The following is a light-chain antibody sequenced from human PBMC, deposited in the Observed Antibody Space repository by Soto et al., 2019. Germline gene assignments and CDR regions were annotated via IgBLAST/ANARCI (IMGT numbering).Light chain of an antibody. V-gene: IGKV1-9*01. CDR1: QGISSY. CDR3: QQLGNYPLT. CDR2: AAS. Sequence: DIQLTQSPSFLSASVGDRVTITCRASQGISSYLAWYQQKPGKAPKLLIYAASTLQSGVPSRFSGSGSGTEFTLTISSLQPDDFATYYCQQLGNYPLTFGGGNKVDIK. J-gene: IGKJ4*01.